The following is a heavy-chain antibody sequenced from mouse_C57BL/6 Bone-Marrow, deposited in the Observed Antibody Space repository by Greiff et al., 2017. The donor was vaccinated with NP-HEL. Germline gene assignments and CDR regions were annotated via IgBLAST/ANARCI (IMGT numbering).Heavy chain of an antibody. J-gene: IGHJ3*01. CDR1: GYTFTSYW. V-gene: IGHV1-55*01. CDR3: ARSIYYGYDGAFSPWFAY. Sequence: VQLQQSGAELVKPGASVKMSCKASGYTFTSYWITCVKQRPGQGLEWIGDIYPGSGSTNYNEKFKSKATLTVDTSSSTAYMQLSSLTSEDSAVYYCARSIYYGYDGAFSPWFAYWGQGTLVTVSA. D-gene: IGHD2-2*01. CDR2: IYPGSGST.